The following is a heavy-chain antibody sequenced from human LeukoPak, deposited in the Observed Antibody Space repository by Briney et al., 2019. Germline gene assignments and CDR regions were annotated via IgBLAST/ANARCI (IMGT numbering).Heavy chain of an antibody. CDR1: VYTFTNFY. J-gene: IGHJ4*02. D-gene: IGHD3-22*01. V-gene: IGHV1-46*01. Sequence: RASVKVSCMSSVYTFTNFYMHWLRQAPGQGLEWMGLINPSGSRTWFSEKFQGRIILTRDMSTSTDYMELSSLRSEDTAVYYCAREAGRYYYDSSGYLNWGQGTLVTVSS. CDR3: AREAGRYYYDSSGYLN. CDR2: INPSGSRT.